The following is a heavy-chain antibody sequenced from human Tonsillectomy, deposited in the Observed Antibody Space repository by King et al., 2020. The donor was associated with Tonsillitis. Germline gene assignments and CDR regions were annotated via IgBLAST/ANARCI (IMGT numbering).Heavy chain of an antibody. J-gene: IGHJ3*02. CDR2: IWYDGSNK. Sequence: VQLVESGGGVVQPGRSLRLSCAASGFTFSSYGMHWVRQAPGKGLEWVAVIWYDGSNKYYADSVKGRFTITRDNSKNTLYLQMNSLRAEDTAVYYWARDPSFTYYYDSSADAFDIWGQGTMVTVSS. V-gene: IGHV3-33*08. CDR1: GFTFSSYG. D-gene: IGHD3-22*01. CDR3: ARDPSFTYYYDSSADAFDI.